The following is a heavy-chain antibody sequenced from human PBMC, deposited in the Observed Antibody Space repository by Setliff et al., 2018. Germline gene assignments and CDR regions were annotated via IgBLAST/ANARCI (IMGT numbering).Heavy chain of an antibody. CDR3: VRDGGEY. V-gene: IGHV3-7*01. D-gene: IGHD3-16*01. J-gene: IGHJ4*02. CDR1: GFTFSTYW. Sequence: VGSLSLSCVASGFTFSTYWMSWVHQAPGKGLEWVANIKQDGSEKYYVDSVKGRFTISRDNAKNSLYLQMNSLRAEDTAVYYCVRDGGEYWGQGTLVTVSS. CDR2: IKQDGSEK.